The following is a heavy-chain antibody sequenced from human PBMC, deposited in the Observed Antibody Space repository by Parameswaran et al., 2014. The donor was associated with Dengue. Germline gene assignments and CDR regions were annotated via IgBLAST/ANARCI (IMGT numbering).Heavy chain of an antibody. Sequence: WIRQPPGKGLEWVANIKQDGSEKYYVDSVKGRFTISRDNAKNSLYLQMSSLRAEDTAVYYCARALVRYYMDVWGKGTTVTVSS. CDR2: IKQDGSEK. J-gene: IGHJ6*03. CDR3: ARALVRYYMDV. V-gene: IGHV3-7*01. D-gene: IGHD2-8*01.